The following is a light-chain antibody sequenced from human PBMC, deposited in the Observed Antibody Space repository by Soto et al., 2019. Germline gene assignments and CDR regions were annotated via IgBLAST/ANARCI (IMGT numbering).Light chain of an antibody. CDR2: KVS. Sequence: DVVLTPSPLSLPVTLGQPASISCRSSLSLVYSDGSTYLNWFQQRPGQSPRRLIYKVSNRVSGVPDRFSGSXXXXDFTXESXXVXXXXXXXXXCVQGTHWPPITFGQGTRLEIK. CDR1: LSLVYSDGSTY. J-gene: IGKJ5*01. CDR3: VQGTHWPPIT. V-gene: IGKV2-30*01.